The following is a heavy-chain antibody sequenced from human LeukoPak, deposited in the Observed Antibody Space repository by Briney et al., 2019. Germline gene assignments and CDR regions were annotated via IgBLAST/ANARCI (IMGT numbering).Heavy chain of an antibody. Sequence: ASVKVSCTASGYTFTGYYMHLVRQAPGPGLEWMGWINPNSGGRNYAQKFQGRVTMTRDTSISTAYMELSRLRSDDTAVYYCARDSGGIGYCSGGSCYLGPTNWGQGTLVTVSS. D-gene: IGHD2-15*01. CDR2: INPNSGGR. J-gene: IGHJ4*02. CDR1: GYTFTGYY. CDR3: ARDSGGIGYCSGGSCYLGPTN. V-gene: IGHV1-2*02.